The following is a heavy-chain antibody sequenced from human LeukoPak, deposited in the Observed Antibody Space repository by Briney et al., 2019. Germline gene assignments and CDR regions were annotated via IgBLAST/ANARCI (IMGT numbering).Heavy chain of an antibody. CDR1: GFTFSSYW. D-gene: IGHD5-18*01. Sequence: GGSLRLSCAASGFTFSSYWMSWVRQAPGKGLEWVANIKQDGSEKYYVDSVKGRFTISRDNAKNSLYLQMNSLRAEDTAVYYCARDRGLQLWSPFRHWGQGTLVTVSS. CDR3: ARDRGLQLWSPFRH. J-gene: IGHJ1*01. V-gene: IGHV3-7*01. CDR2: IKQDGSEK.